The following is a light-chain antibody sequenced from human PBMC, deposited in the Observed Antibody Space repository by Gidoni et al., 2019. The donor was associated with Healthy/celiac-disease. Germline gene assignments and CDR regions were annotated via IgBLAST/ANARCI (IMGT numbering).Light chain of an antibody. V-gene: IGLV3-19*01. Sequence: SSELTQDPAVSVALGHTVRITCQGDSLRSYYASGDPQKPGQAPGLVIYGKNNRPSGIPDRFSGSSSGNTASLTITGAQAEDEADYYCNSRDSSGLVVFGGGTKLTVL. CDR2: GKN. J-gene: IGLJ2*01. CDR1: SLRSYY. CDR3: NSRDSSGLVV.